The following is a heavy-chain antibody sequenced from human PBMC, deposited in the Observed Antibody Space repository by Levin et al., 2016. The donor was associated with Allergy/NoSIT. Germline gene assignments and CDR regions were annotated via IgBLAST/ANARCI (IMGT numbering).Heavy chain of an antibody. J-gene: IGHJ4*02. CDR3: ARYCSSTSCPIDY. D-gene: IGHD2-2*01. Sequence: WVRQAPGQGLEWMGIINPSGGSTSYAQKFQGRVTMTRDTSTSTVYMELSSLRSEDTAVYYCARYCSSTSCPIDYWGQGTLVTVSS. CDR2: INPSGGST. V-gene: IGHV1-46*01.